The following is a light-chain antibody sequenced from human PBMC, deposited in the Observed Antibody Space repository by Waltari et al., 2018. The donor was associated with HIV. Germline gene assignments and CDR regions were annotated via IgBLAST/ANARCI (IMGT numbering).Light chain of an antibody. V-gene: IGLV2-14*03. CDR2: EGT. CDR1: PIHYHS. Sequence: QSALTQPASVSGSPGQSVTISCTGPPIHYHSVSWYQQHPTKAPKLIILEGTSRPSGVSNRFSGSKSGNTASLTISGLQGEDEAHYYCSSYTASGSVIFGGGTNLTVL. CDR3: SSYTASGSVI. J-gene: IGLJ2*01.